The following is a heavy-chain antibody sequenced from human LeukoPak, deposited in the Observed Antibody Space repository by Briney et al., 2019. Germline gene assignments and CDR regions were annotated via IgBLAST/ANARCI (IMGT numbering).Heavy chain of an antibody. CDR2: INPNSGST. V-gene: IGHV1-46*01. Sequence: ASVKVSCKTSRFTFTSYYMHWVRQAPGQGLEWMGMINPNSGSTSYAQKFQGRVTMTRDTSTSTVYMDLSTLRSEDTAVYYCARDPSGSSGYLGAYFDYWGQGTLVTVSS. J-gene: IGHJ4*02. D-gene: IGHD3-22*01. CDR1: RFTFTSYY. CDR3: ARDPSGSSGYLGAYFDY.